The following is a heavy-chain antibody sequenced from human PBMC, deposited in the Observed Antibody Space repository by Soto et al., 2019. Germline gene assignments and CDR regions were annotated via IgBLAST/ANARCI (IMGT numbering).Heavy chain of an antibody. CDR2: IYSGGST. D-gene: IGHD3-22*01. J-gene: IGHJ3*02. CDR3: ARGWADYYDSSGFDAFDI. V-gene: IGHV3-53*01. Sequence: GGSLRLSCAASGFTVSSNYMSWFRQAPGKGLEWVSVIYSGGSTYYADSVKGRFTISRDNSKNTLYLQMNSLRAEDTAVYYCARGWADYYDSSGFDAFDIWGQGTMVTVSS. CDR1: GFTVSSNY.